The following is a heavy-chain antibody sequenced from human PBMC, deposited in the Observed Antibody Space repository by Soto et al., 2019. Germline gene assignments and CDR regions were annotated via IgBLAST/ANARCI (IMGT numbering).Heavy chain of an antibody. CDR3: AKVKEGYFQH. V-gene: IGHV3-23*01. Sequence: EVQLLESGGGLVQPGGSLRLSCAASGFTFSSYAMSWVRQAPGKGLEWVSAISGSGGSTYYADSVKGRFTISKDNSQNTLYLQMNSLRAEDTAVYYYAKVKEGYFQHWGQGTLVTVSS. J-gene: IGHJ1*01. CDR1: GFTFSSYA. CDR2: ISGSGGST.